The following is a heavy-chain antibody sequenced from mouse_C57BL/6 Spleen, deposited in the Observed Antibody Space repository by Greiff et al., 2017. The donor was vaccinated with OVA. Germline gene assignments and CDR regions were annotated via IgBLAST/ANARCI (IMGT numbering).Heavy chain of an antibody. Sequence: EVKLMESGGGLVKPGGSLKLSCAASGFTFSSYTMSWVRQTPEKRLEWVATISGGGGNTYYPDSVKGRFTISRDNAKNTLYLQMSSLRSEDTALYYCARLLYYGSSLDAMDYWGQGTSVTVSS. CDR2: ISGGGGNT. CDR1: GFTFSSYT. J-gene: IGHJ4*01. CDR3: ARLLYYGSSLDAMDY. D-gene: IGHD1-1*01. V-gene: IGHV5-9*01.